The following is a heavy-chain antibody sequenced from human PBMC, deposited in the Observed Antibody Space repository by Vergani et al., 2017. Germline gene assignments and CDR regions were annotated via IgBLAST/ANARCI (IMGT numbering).Heavy chain of an antibody. CDR1: GFTFSSYA. CDR3: ARGADTYCSSTSCYAGYFDY. J-gene: IGHJ4*02. V-gene: IGHV3-30-3*01. D-gene: IGHD2-2*01. CDR2: ISYDGSNK. Sequence: QVQLVESGGGVVQPGRSLRLSCAASGFTFSSYAMHWVRQAPGKGLEWVAVISYDGSNKYYADSVKGRFTISRDNSKNTLYLQMNSLRAEDTAVYYCARGADTYCSSTSCYAGYFDYWGQGTLVTVSS.